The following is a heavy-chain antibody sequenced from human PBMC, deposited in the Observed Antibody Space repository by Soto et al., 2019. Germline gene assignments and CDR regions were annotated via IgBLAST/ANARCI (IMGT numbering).Heavy chain of an antibody. CDR1: GFTFSDYA. CDR2: ISGSGGGT. Sequence: EVQLLESGGGLVQPGGSLRLSCAASGFTFSDYAMIWVRQAPEKGLEWVSGISGSGGGTYYADSVKGRFTISRDNSKNTLYLQMNSLRAEDTAVYYCAKVIPNTDYWGQGTLVTVSS. J-gene: IGHJ4*02. V-gene: IGHV3-23*01. CDR3: AKVIPNTDY.